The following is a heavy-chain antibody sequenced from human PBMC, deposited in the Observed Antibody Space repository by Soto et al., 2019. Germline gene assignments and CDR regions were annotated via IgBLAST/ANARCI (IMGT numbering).Heavy chain of an antibody. D-gene: IGHD1-1*01. V-gene: IGHV4-30-4*01. CDR3: ARDLWVEPELYYYGMDV. CDR1: GDSISSADYY. J-gene: IGHJ6*02. CDR2: IFYSGTT. Sequence: TSETLSLTCTVSGDSISSADYYWSWIRQTPGKGLEWIGHIFYSGTTYYNPSLKSRLTISVDTSKNHFSLRLTSVTAADTAVYYCARDLWVEPELYYYGMDVWGQGPTVTVSS.